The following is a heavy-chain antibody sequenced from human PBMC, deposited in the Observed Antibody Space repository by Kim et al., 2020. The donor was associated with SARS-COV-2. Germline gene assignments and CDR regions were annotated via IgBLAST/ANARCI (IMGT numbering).Heavy chain of an antibody. J-gene: IGHJ4*02. V-gene: IGHV3-43*01. Sequence: SRDGGSTYYADSVKGRFTISRDNSKNALYLQMNSLRTEDTALYYCAKTGFWGQGTLVTVSS. CDR2: SRDGGST. CDR3: AKTGF.